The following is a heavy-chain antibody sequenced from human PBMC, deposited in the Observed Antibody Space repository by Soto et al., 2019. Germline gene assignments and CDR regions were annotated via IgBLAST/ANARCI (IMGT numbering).Heavy chain of an antibody. D-gene: IGHD6-25*01. V-gene: IGHV3-53*01. CDR1: GFSVSDNY. J-gene: IGHJ3*02. CDR2: IYRGDAT. Sequence: GGSLRLSCAVSGFSVSDNYMSWVRQPPGKGLEWVAFIYRGDATHYEDSVKGRFTISRGNSKNTVYLQMNSLRAEDTAVYYCARDRSDSSRADSFDIWGQGTMVTVSS. CDR3: ARDRSDSSRADSFDI.